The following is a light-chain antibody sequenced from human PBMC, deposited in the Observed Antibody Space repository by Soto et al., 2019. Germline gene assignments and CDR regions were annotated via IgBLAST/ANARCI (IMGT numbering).Light chain of an antibody. CDR2: GAS. CDR3: QQYNNWTPLT. CDR1: QSVGTN. Sequence: EVVMTQSPATLSVSPGERATLSCRASQSVGTNLASHQHKPGQAPRLLIYGASARASGVPARFSGSGSGTEFTLTISSLQSEDVAVYYCQQYNNWTPLTFGGGTKVEIK. J-gene: IGKJ4*01. V-gene: IGKV3D-15*01.